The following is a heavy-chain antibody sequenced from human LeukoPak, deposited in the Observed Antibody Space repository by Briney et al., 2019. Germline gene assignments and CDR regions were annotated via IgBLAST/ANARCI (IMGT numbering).Heavy chain of an antibody. J-gene: IGHJ4*02. CDR2: IWYDGSNK. D-gene: IGHD3-16*01. CDR1: GFTFSSYG. Sequence: GGSLRLSCAASGFTFSSYGMHWVRQAPGKGLEWVAVIWYDGSNKYYADSVKGRFTISRDNSKNTLYMQMNSLRAEDTAVYCCARDQGGGIDYWAQGTLVTVSS. CDR3: ARDQGGGIDY. V-gene: IGHV3-33*01.